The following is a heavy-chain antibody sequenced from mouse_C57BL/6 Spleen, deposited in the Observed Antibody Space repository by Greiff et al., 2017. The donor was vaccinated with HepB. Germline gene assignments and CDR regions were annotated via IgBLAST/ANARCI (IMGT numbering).Heavy chain of an antibody. CDR3: ARRGYYGSSPYAMDY. CDR1: GFTFSDYG. Sequence: EVQGVESGGGLVKPGGSLKLSCAASGFTFSDYGMHWVRQAPEKGLEWVAYISSGSSTIYYADTVKGRFTISRDNAKNTLFLQMTSLRSEDTAMYYCARRGYYGSSPYAMDYWGQGTSVTVSS. CDR2: ISSGSSTI. D-gene: IGHD1-1*01. V-gene: IGHV5-17*01. J-gene: IGHJ4*01.